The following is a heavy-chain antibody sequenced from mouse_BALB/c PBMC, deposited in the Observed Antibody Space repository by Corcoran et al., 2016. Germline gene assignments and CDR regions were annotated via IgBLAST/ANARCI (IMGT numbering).Heavy chain of an antibody. J-gene: IGHJ2*01. D-gene: IGHD1-2*01. CDR3: ARRAPTATLYFDY. V-gene: IGHV9-3-1*01. CDR2: INTYTGEP. Sequence: QIQLVQSGPELKKPGETVKISCKASGYTFTNYGMNWVKQAQGKGLKWMGWINTYTGEPTYADDFKGRFAFSLETSASTAYLQINNLKNEDTATYFCARRAPTATLYFDYWGQGTTLTVSS. CDR1: GYTFTNYG.